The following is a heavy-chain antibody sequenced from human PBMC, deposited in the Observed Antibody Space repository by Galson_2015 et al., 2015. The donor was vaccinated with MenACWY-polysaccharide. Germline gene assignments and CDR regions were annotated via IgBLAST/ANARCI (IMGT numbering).Heavy chain of an antibody. D-gene: IGHD3-16*01. J-gene: IGHJ4*02. CDR2: ISYDGSSK. V-gene: IGHV3-30*18. Sequence: SLRLSCAASGFTFSNFWMSWVRQAPGKGLEWVAVISYDGSSKYYIESVKGRFTISRDNSKNTVYLQMNSLRAEDTAVYYCAEDYLRGWAYPPGELDYWGQGTLVTVSS. CDR3: AEDYLRGWAYPPGELDY. CDR1: GFTFSNFW.